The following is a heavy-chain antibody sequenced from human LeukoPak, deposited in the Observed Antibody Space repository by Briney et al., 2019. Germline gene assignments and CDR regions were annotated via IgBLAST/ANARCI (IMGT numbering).Heavy chain of an antibody. CDR1: GGSFSGYY. CDR2: INHGEST. J-gene: IGHJ6*02. Sequence: SETLSLTCAVSGGSFSGYYWYWIRQPPGKGLEWIGEINHGESTNYNPSLKSRSTLSVDTSKNQFSLKLTSVTAADTAVYYCARGRTYYYDTSGYYPSIYYGMDVWGQGTTVIVSS. D-gene: IGHD3-22*01. V-gene: IGHV4-34*01. CDR3: ARGRTYYYDTSGYYPSIYYGMDV.